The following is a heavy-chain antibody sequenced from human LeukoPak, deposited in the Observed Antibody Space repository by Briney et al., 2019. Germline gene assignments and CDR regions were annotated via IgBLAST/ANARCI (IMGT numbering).Heavy chain of an antibody. CDR2: IRYDGSNK. J-gene: IGHJ3*02. CDR1: GFTFSSYG. V-gene: IGHV3-30*02. D-gene: IGHD2-2*01. Sequence: GGSLRLSCAASGFTFSSYGMHWVRQAPGKGLEWVAFIRYDGSNKYYADSVKGRFTISRDNAKNSLYLQMNSLRAEDTAVYYCARGVIVVVPAADDAFDIWGQGTMVTVSS. CDR3: ARGVIVVVPAADDAFDI.